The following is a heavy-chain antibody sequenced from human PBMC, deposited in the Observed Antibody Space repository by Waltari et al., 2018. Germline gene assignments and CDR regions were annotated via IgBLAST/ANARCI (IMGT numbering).Heavy chain of an antibody. CDR1: GFTVSSNY. Sequence: EVQLVETGGGLIQPGGSLRLSCAASGFTVSSNYMSWVRQAPGKGLEWVSVIYSGGSTDYADSVKGRFTISRDNSKNTLYLQMNSLRAEDTAVYYCAREWTGSSSSPYWYFDLWGRGTLVTVSS. D-gene: IGHD6-6*01. V-gene: IGHV3-53*02. J-gene: IGHJ2*01. CDR2: IYSGGST. CDR3: AREWTGSSSSPYWYFDL.